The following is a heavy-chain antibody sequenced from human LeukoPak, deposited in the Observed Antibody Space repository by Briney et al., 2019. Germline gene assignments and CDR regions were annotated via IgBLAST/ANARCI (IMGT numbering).Heavy chain of an antibody. J-gene: IGHJ6*03. Sequence: SETLSLTCTVSGGSISSYYWSWIRQPAGKGLEWVGRIYTSGSTNYNPSLKSRVTMSVDTSKNQFSLKLSSVTAADTAVYYCARDFSSSSSVYYYYYMDVWGKGTSVTVSS. D-gene: IGHD6-6*01. CDR2: IYTSGST. CDR1: GGSISSYY. CDR3: ARDFSSSSSVYYYYYMDV. V-gene: IGHV4-4*07.